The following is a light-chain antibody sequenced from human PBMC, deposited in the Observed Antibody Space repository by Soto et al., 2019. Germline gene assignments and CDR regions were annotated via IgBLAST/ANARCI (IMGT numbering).Light chain of an antibody. Sequence: EIVLTHSPATLSLSPGERATLSCRARQTVSSYLAWYQQKPGQAPRLLIYDASNSASGIPARFSGSGSGTDFTLTIGSLEPEDFAVYYCQQRSNWLTFGGGTKVEIK. V-gene: IGKV3-11*01. J-gene: IGKJ4*01. CDR3: QQRSNWLT. CDR1: QTVSSY. CDR2: DAS.